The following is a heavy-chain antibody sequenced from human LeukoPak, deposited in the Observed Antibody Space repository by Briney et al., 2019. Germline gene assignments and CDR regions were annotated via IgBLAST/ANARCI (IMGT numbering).Heavy chain of an antibody. CDR3: ARGAAVAGDHSFDY. J-gene: IGHJ4*02. V-gene: IGHV1-69*05. Sequence: SVKVSCKASGGTFSSYAISWVRQAPGQGLEWMGRIIPIFGTANYAQKFQGRVTITTDESTSTAYMELSSLRSEDTAVYYCARGAAVAGDHSFDYWGQGTLVTVSS. CDR2: IIPIFGTA. CDR1: GGTFSSYA. D-gene: IGHD6-19*01.